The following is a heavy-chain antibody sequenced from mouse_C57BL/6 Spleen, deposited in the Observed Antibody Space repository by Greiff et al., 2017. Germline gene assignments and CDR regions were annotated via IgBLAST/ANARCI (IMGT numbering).Heavy chain of an antibody. CDR1: GYTFTSYW. D-gene: IGHD1-1*01. CDR3: ARWHYGSSLFAD. J-gene: IGHJ3*01. Sequence: QVQLQQPGAELVKPGASVKMSCKASGYTFTSYWITWVKQRPGQGLEWIGDIYPGSGSTNYNEKFKSKATLTVDTSSSTAYMQLSSLTSEDSAVYYCARWHYGSSLFADWGHGTLVTVSA. V-gene: IGHV1-55*01. CDR2: IYPGSGST.